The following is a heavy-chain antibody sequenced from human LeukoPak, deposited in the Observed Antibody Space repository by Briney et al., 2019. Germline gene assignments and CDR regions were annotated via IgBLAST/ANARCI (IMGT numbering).Heavy chain of an antibody. CDR1: GFTFSSYG. Sequence: GRSLRLSCAASGFTFSSYGMHWVRQAPGKGLEWVAVISYDGSNKYYADSVKGRFTISRDNSKNTLYLQMNSLRAEDTAVYYCAKDPDSSSRSREYYFDYWGQGTLVTVSS. D-gene: IGHD6-13*01. CDR3: AKDPDSSSRSREYYFDY. CDR2: ISYDGSNK. V-gene: IGHV3-30*18. J-gene: IGHJ4*02.